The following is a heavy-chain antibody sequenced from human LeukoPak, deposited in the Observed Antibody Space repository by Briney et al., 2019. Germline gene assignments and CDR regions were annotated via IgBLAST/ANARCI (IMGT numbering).Heavy chain of an antibody. Sequence: VASVKVSCKASGYTFTIYAMHWVRQAPGQRLEWMGWINAGNGNTKYSQKFQGRVTITRDTSASTAYMELSSLRSEDTAVYYCARDLPYCSGGSCYSPYYYGMDVWGQGTTVTVSS. CDR1: GYTFTIYA. D-gene: IGHD2-15*01. CDR3: ARDLPYCSGGSCYSPYYYGMDV. CDR2: INAGNGNT. V-gene: IGHV1-3*01. J-gene: IGHJ6*02.